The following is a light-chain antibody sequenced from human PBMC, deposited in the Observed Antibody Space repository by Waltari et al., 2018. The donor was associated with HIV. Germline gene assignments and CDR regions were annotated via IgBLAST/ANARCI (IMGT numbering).Light chain of an antibody. J-gene: IGLJ2*01. Sequence: QSALTQPASVSGSPGRSITISCTGTSRDIGSYNIVSWYQRHPGKALKVVIYEVTNRFSGSKSGNTASLTISGLQAEDEADYYCCSYAGGGTVVFGGGTTLTVL. CDR2: EVT. CDR1: SRDIGSYNI. CDR3: CSYAGGGTVV. V-gene: IGLV2-23*02.